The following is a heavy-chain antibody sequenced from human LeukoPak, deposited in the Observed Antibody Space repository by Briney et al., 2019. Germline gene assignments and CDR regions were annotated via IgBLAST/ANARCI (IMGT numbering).Heavy chain of an antibody. V-gene: IGHV3-23*01. D-gene: IGHD6-19*01. J-gene: IGHJ4*02. CDR2: ISGSGGST. CDR3: ARHPEYSSGWYRNYYFDY. Sequence: PGGSLRLSCAASGFTFSSYAMSWVRQAPGKGLEWVSAISGSGGSTYYADSVKGRFTISRDNSKNTLYLQMNSLRAEDTAVYYCARHPEYSSGWYRNYYFDYWGQGTLVTVSS. CDR1: GFTFSSYA.